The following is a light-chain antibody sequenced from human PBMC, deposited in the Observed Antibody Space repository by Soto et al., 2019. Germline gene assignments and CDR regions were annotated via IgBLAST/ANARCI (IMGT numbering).Light chain of an antibody. J-gene: IGKJ5*01. Sequence: EIEMTQSPATLSESAGGRATLSCRASQSVMNSLAWYQQKPGQAPSLLLYGVSTRATGVPARFSGSGYGTEFTLTISSLQSEDFAVYYCQHYNNWPHTFGQGTRLEI. CDR1: QSVMNS. CDR2: GVS. CDR3: QHYNNWPHT. V-gene: IGKV3-15*01.